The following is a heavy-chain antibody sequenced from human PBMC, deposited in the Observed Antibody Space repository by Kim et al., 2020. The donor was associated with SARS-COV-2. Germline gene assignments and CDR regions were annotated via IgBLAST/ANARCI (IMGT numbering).Heavy chain of an antibody. D-gene: IGHD3-16*01. CDR2: ISYDGSNK. V-gene: IGHV3-30*18. Sequence: GGSLRLSCAVSGFTFSSYGMHWVRQAPGKGLEWVAVISYDGSNKYYADSVKGRFTISRDNSKNTLYLQMNSLRAEDTAVYYCAKDPPTRGDFGYWGQGTLVTVSS. CDR1: GFTFSSYG. CDR3: AKDPPTRGDFGY. J-gene: IGHJ4*02.